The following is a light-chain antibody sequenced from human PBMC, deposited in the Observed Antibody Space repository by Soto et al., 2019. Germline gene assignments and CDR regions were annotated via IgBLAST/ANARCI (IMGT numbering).Light chain of an antibody. CDR2: DAS. J-gene: IGKJ4*01. V-gene: IGKV1-5*01. CDR1: RSISSW. Sequence: DIQMTQSPSSLSPSVGDRVTITCRASRSISSWLAWYQQKPGKAPDLLIYDASRLAGGVPSRFSGSESGTEFTLTIGSLQPEDSAVYYCLQRSDWLSFGGGTKVDIK. CDR3: LQRSDWLS.